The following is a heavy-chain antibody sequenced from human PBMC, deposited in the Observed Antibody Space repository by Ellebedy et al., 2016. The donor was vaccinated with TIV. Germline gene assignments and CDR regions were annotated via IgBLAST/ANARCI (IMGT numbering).Heavy chain of an antibody. CDR3: AKGRGGGSDSSAPRYYFDY. D-gene: IGHD3-22*01. CDR1: GFSFSEFG. Sequence: GESLKISCAGSGFSFSEFGMSWVRQAPGKGLEWVSTITKNGGNTYYADSAKGRFTISRDNSKNTLYLQMNSLRTEDTAIYYCAKGRGGGSDSSAPRYYFDYWGLGTLVTVSS. V-gene: IGHV3-23*01. J-gene: IGHJ4*02. CDR2: ITKNGGNT.